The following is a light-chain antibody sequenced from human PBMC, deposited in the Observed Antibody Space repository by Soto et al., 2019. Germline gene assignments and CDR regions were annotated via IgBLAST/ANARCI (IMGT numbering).Light chain of an antibody. Sequence: LPQPHSVSESPGKTVTISCTGSSGSIATNYVQWYQQRPGSAPTTVIYEDTQRPSGVPERFSGSIDSSSNSASLTISGLKTEDEADYYCQSYDGSNPDVVFGGGTKLTVL. CDR3: QSYDGSNPDVV. CDR1: SGSIATNY. V-gene: IGLV6-57*02. CDR2: EDT. J-gene: IGLJ2*01.